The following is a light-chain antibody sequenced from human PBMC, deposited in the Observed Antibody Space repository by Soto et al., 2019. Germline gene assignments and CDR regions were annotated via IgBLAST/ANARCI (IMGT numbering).Light chain of an antibody. J-gene: IGKJ5*01. V-gene: IGKV3-15*01. Sequence: VFTQAAPNLSVSTGERATLSCRASQSVRNDVAWYQQRPGQAPRLLIYGASARATGIPGRFSGWGSGTEFTLTISSLQSDDVGVYYCQEYSKSPPSTLGQGTGLEIK. CDR3: QEYSKSPPST. CDR2: GAS. CDR1: QSVRND.